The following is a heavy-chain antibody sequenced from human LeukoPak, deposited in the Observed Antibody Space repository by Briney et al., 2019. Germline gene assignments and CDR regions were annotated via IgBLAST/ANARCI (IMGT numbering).Heavy chain of an antibody. D-gene: IGHD3-10*01. CDR3: AREYGSGSYYSSRDAFDI. J-gene: IGHJ3*02. V-gene: IGHV1-24*01. Sequence: ASVKVSCKVSGYTLTELSMHWVRQAPRKGLEWMGGFDPEDGETICAQKFQGRVTITADESTSTAYMELSSLRSEDTAVYYCAREYGSGSYYSSRDAFDIWGQGTMVTVSS. CDR1: GYTLTELS. CDR2: FDPEDGET.